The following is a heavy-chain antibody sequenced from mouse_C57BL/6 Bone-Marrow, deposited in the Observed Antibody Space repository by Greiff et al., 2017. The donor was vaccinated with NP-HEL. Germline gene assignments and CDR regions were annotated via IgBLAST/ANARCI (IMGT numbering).Heavy chain of an antibody. CDR3: ARDAYGNYYAMDY. V-gene: IGHV7-1*01. J-gene: IGHJ4*01. CDR1: GFTFSDFY. Sequence: EVKLVESGGGLVQSGRSLRLSCATSGFTFSDFYMEWVRHAPGKGLEWIAASRNKANDYTTEYSASVKGRFIVSRDTSQSILYLQMNALKAEDTAIYYCARDAYGNYYAMDYWGQGTSVTVSS. D-gene: IGHD2-10*02. CDR2: SRNKANDYTT.